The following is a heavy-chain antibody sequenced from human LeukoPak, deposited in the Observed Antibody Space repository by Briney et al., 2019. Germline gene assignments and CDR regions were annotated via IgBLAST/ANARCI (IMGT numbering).Heavy chain of an antibody. CDR1: GFTFRSYA. CDR3: VKDRDLFGVVIGTPVAGIFDD. J-gene: IGHJ4*02. Sequence: GGSLRLSCSASGFTFRSYAMHWVRQTPGKGLEYVSAISSNGGTIYYAGSVKGRFTITRDNSKNTVYLQMSSLRADDTGVYYCVKDRDLFGVVIGTPVAGIFDDWGREPWSPSPQ. CDR2: ISSNGGTI. V-gene: IGHV3-64D*09. D-gene: IGHD3-3*01.